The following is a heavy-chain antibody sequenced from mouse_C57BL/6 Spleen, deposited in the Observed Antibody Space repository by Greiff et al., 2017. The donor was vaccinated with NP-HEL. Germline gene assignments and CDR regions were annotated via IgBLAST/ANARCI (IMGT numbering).Heavy chain of an antibody. V-gene: IGHV2-2*01. CDR2: IWSGGST. J-gene: IGHJ4*01. Sequence: VKLVESGPGLAQPSQSLSITCTVSGFSLTSYGVHWVRQSPGKGLEWLGVIWSGGSTDYNAAFISRLSISKDNSKSQVFFKMNSLQADDTAIYYCARNSDYGGYAMDYWGQGTSVTVSS. CDR1: GFSLTSYG. CDR3: ARNSDYGGYAMDY. D-gene: IGHD2-4*01.